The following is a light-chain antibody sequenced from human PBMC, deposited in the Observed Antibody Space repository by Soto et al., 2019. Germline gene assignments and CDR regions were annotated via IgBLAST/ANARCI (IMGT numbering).Light chain of an antibody. CDR3: QQYGGSWT. V-gene: IGKV3-20*01. J-gene: IGKJ1*01. Sequence: EIVLTQSPGTLSLSPGERATLSCRASQRVSTSYLAWYQQKPGQAPRLLISGASSRATGIPDRFSGSGSGTDFTLTISRLGSEDSAVYYCQQYGGSWTFGQGTKMEIK. CDR1: QRVSTSY. CDR2: GAS.